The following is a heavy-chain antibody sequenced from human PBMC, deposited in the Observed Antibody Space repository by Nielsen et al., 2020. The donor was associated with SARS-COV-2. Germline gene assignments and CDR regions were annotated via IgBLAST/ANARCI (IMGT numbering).Heavy chain of an antibody. J-gene: IGHJ6*02. Sequence: SVHVSCMDSGYSFTSYVISWVRQAPAQGLEWMGWISAYNCNTNYAQKLQGRVTMTTDTSTSTAYMELRSLRSDDTAVYYCARVMCSSTSCYTDYYYGMDVWGQGTTVTVSS. V-gene: IGHV1-18*01. CDR1: GYSFTSYV. CDR2: ISAYNCNT. D-gene: IGHD2-2*02. CDR3: ARVMCSSTSCYTDYYYGMDV.